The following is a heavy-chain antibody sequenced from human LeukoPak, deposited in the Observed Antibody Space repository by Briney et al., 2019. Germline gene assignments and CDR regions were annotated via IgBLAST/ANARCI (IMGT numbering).Heavy chain of an antibody. CDR3: ARSPYCSSTSCYTYFDY. J-gene: IGHJ4*02. V-gene: IGHV2-70*04. CDR2: IDWDDDK. CDR1: GFSLSTSGMR. D-gene: IGHD2-2*02. Sequence: SGPALVKPTQTLTLTCTFSGFSLSTSGMRVSWIHQPPGKALEWLARIDWDDDKFYSTSLKTRLTISKDTSKNQVVLTMTNMDPVDTATYYCARSPYCSSTSCYTYFDYWGQGTLVTVSS.